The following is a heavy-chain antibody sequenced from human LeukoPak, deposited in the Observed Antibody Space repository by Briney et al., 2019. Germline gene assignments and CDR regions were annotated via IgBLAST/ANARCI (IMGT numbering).Heavy chain of an antibody. D-gene: IGHD2-15*01. CDR3: ARAGYCSGGSCWDY. CDR2: ISSSSSYI. CDR1: GFTFSSYS. V-gene: IGHV3-21*01. Sequence: GGSLRLSCAASGFTFSSYSMNWDRQAPGKGLEWVSSISSSSSYIYYADSVKGRFTISRDNAKNSLYLQMNSLRAEDTAVYYCARAGYCSGGSCWDYWGQGTLVTVSS. J-gene: IGHJ4*02.